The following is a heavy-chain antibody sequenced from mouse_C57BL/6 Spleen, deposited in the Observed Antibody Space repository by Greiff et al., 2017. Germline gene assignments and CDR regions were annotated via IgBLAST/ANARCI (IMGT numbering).Heavy chain of an antibody. D-gene: IGHD1-1*01. Sequence: EVQRVESEGGLVQPGSSMKLSCTASGFTFSDYYMAWVSQVPEKGLEWVANINYDGSSTYYLDSLKSRFIMSRDNAKNILYLQMSSLMSEDTATYDCARDGPHYGSSLYSMDYWGQGTSVTVSS. V-gene: IGHV5-16*01. J-gene: IGHJ4*01. CDR3: ARDGPHYGSSLYSMDY. CDR1: GFTFSDYY. CDR2: INYDGSST.